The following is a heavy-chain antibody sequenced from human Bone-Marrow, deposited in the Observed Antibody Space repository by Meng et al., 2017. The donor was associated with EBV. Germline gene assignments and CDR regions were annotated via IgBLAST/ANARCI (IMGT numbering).Heavy chain of an antibody. CDR3: ASTSGNLVYSDY. Sequence: EPPHASCQGLVEPSETLSLTCTVSGASVSRGSYYCNWIRQPPGKGLEWIGYMYYNGNTNYNPSLKSRVTISVDTSKNQFSLKLSSVTAADTAVHYGASTSGNLVYSDYWGQGTLVTVSS. CDR2: MYYNGNT. D-gene: IGHD1-26*01. J-gene: IGHJ4*02. CDR1: GASVSRGSYY. V-gene: IGHV4-61*01.